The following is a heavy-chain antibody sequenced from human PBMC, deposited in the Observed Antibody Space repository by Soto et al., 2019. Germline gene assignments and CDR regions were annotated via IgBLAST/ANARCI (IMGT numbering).Heavy chain of an antibody. D-gene: IGHD1-1*01. J-gene: IGHJ6*02. Sequence: SETLSLTCTVSGGSISSGGYYWSWIRQHPGKGLEWIGYIYYSGSTYYNPSLKSRVTISVDTSKNQFSLKLSSVTAADTAVYYCARDNFVGGTKTKRMDVWGQGTTVTVSS. CDR2: IYYSGST. CDR1: GGSISSGGYY. V-gene: IGHV4-31*03. CDR3: ARDNFVGGTKTKRMDV.